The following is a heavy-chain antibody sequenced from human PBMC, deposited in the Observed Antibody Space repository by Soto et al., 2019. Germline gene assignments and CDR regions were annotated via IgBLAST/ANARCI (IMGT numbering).Heavy chain of an antibody. V-gene: IGHV1-69*06. CDR3: ARGLRYFDWFVDY. D-gene: IGHD3-9*01. J-gene: IGHJ4*02. CDR2: IIPIFGTA. CDR1: GGTFSSYA. Sequence: SVKVSCKASGGTFSSYAISWVRQAPGQGLEWMGGIIPIFGTANYAQKFQGRVTITADKSTSTAYMELSSLRSEDTAVYYCARGLRYFDWFVDYWGLGTLVTVSS.